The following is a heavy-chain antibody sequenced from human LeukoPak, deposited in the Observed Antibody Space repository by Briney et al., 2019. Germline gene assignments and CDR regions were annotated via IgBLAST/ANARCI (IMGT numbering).Heavy chain of an antibody. D-gene: IGHD2-2*01. J-gene: IGHJ6*03. Sequence: PGGSLRLSCAASGFTFSSYAMSGVRQAPGKGLEWVSAISGSGGSTYYADSVKGRFTISRDNSKNTLYLQMNSLRAEDTAVYYCAKGAGVYCSSTSCYPYYYYMDVWGKGTTVTVSS. CDR1: GFTFSSYA. V-gene: IGHV3-23*01. CDR3: AKGAGVYCSSTSCYPYYYYMDV. CDR2: ISGSGGST.